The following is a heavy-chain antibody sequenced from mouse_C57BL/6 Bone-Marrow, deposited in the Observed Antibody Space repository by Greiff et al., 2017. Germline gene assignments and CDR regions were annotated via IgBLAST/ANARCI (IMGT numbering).Heavy chain of an antibody. CDR1: GFTFSDYG. CDR3: ARPHYGSSYYFDY. CDR2: ISSGSSTI. Sequence: DVHLVESGGGLVKPGGSLKLSCAASGFTFSDYGMHWVRQAPEKGLEWVAYISSGSSTIYYADTVKGRFTISSDNAKNTLFLQMTSLRSEDTAMYYCARPHYGSSYYFDYWGQGTTLTVSS. J-gene: IGHJ2*01. D-gene: IGHD1-1*01. V-gene: IGHV5-17*01.